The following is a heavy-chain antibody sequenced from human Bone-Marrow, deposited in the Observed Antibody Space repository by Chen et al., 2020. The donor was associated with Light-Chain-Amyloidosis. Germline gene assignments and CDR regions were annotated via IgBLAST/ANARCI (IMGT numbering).Heavy chain of an antibody. V-gene: IGHV6-1*01. CDR3: ARGRGAYDY. CDR1: GDSASSSSTA. Sequence: QVQLQQSGPGLVKPSQTLSLTCAISGDSASSSSTAWNWIRQSPSRGLEWLGRTFYTSKWYYDYAPSVKSRMTFNTDSSKNHFSLQLDSVTPEDTAVYYCARGRGAYDYWGQGTLVTVSS. CDR2: TFYTSKWYY. D-gene: IGHD1-26*01. J-gene: IGHJ4*02.